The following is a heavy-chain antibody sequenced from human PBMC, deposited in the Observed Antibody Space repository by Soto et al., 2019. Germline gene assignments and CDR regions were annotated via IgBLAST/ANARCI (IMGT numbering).Heavy chain of an antibody. D-gene: IGHD4-4*01. Sequence: GGSLRLSCAASGFTFSNYAMNWVRQAPGKGLEWVSAVSGSGGSTYYADSVKGRFTISRDNSKNTLSLQMNTLRAEDTAVYYCAKGRGLQSPSYDMDVWRQGTTATVSS. CDR2: VSGSGGST. V-gene: IGHV3-23*01. CDR3: AKGRGLQSPSYDMDV. CDR1: GFTFSNYA. J-gene: IGHJ6*02.